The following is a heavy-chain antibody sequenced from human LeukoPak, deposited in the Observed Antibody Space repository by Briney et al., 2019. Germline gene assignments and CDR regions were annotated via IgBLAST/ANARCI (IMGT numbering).Heavy chain of an antibody. V-gene: IGHV3-33*06. J-gene: IGHJ3*02. CDR1: GFTFDDYG. Sequence: GGSLRLSCAASGFTFDDYGMSWVRQAPGKGLEWVAVIWSDGNNRFYADSVKGRFTFSRDNSKNTLSLQMDSLRAEDTAVYYCVKERGPFDAFDIWGQGTMVTVFS. CDR2: IWSDGNNR. CDR3: VKERGPFDAFDI.